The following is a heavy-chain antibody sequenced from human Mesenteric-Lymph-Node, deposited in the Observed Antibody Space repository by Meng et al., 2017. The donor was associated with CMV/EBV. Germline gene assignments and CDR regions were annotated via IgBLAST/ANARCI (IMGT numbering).Heavy chain of an antibody. D-gene: IGHD3-3*01. Sequence: GESLKISCAVSGLTLNTYGMHWVRQAPGKGLEWVTFIRYDGSNTYYADSVKGRFTISRDNSKSTLYLQINSLRVEDTAVYYCARGRPNYDFWSGYYFDYWGQGTLVTVSS. J-gene: IGHJ4*02. CDR1: GLTLNTYG. CDR3: ARGRPNYDFWSGYYFDY. CDR2: IRYDGSNT. V-gene: IGHV3-30*02.